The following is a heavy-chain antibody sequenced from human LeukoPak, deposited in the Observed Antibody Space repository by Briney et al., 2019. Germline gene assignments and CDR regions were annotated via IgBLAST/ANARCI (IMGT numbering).Heavy chain of an antibody. D-gene: IGHD2-21*01. CDR1: GYTFRRYD. J-gene: IGHJ4*02. Sequence: ASVKVSCTASGYTFRRYDIKWVRQATGQGLEWMGWMNPTSGNTGYAQKFQGRLTITKDTSMNTAFMELSSLRCDDTAIYYRAETSSYRYYSGECYHIDFWGQGTLVTVSS. CDR2: MNPTSGNT. CDR3: AETSSYRYYSGECYHIDF. V-gene: IGHV1-8*03.